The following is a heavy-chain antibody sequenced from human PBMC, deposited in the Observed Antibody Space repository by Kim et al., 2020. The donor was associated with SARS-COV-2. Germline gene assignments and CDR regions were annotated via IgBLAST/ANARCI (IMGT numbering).Heavy chain of an antibody. D-gene: IGHD6-6*01. J-gene: IGHJ4*02. CDR3: ASDSSSPY. Sequence: GSEQYYVDSAKGRFTISRDNAKNSLYLQMNSLRAGDTALYYCASDSSSPYWGQGTLVTVSS. V-gene: IGHV3-7*01. CDR2: GSEQ.